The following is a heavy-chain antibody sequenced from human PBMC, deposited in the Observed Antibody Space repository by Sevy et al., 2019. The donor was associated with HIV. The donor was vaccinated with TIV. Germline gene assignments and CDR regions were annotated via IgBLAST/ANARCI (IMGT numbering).Heavy chain of an antibody. CDR1: GFTVSGVH. CDR3: ARWYFKMDV. Sequence: GGSLRLSCSASGFTVSGVHMTWVRQASGKGLEWVSVIYDGGSTYYADSVKGQFIISRDNSKNTLYLQMNSLRVEDTAVYYCARWYFKMDVWGQGATVTVSS. CDR2: IYDGGST. D-gene: IGHD6-13*01. V-gene: IGHV3-53*01. J-gene: IGHJ6*02.